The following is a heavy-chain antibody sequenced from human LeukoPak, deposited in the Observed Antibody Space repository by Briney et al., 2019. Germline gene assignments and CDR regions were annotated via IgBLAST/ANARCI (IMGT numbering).Heavy chain of an antibody. Sequence: SETLSLTCTVSGGSISSYYWSWIRQPAGKGLEWIRRIYTSGSTNYNPSLKSRVTMSVDTSKNQFSLKLSSVTAADTALYYCARGTSWMSPYYYMDVWGTGTTVTVSS. CDR1: GGSISSYY. D-gene: IGHD2-2*01. CDR3: ARGTSWMSPYYYMDV. V-gene: IGHV4-4*07. J-gene: IGHJ6*03. CDR2: IYTSGST.